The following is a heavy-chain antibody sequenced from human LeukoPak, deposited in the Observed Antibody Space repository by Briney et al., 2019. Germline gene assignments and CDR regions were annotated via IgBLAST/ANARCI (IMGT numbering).Heavy chain of an antibody. J-gene: IGHJ6*03. CDR1: GFTFSSYG. D-gene: IGHD6-13*01. Sequence: GGSLRLFCAASGFTFSSYGMHWVRQAPGKGLEWVAFIRYDGSNKYYADSVKGRFTISRDNSKNTLYLQMNSLRAEDTAVYYCAKVQYSSSRYGPAQYMDVWGKGTTVTVSS. CDR3: AKVQYSSSRYGPAQYMDV. CDR2: IRYDGSNK. V-gene: IGHV3-30*02.